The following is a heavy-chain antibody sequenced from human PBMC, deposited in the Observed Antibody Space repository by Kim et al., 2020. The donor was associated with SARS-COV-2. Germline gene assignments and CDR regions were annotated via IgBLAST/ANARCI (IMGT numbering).Heavy chain of an antibody. V-gene: IGHV3-23*01. J-gene: IGHJ6*02. CDR2: ISGSGGST. Sequence: GGSLRLSCAASGFTFSSYAMSWVRQAPGKGLEWVSAISGSGGSTYYADSVKGRFTISRDNSKNTLYLQMNSLRAEDTAVYYCAKIDNTGGGAANRLGRGEAYYYDYGMDVWGQGTTVTVSS. CDR3: AKIDNTGGGAANRLGRGEAYYYDYGMDV. D-gene: IGHD2-8*02. CDR1: GFTFSSYA.